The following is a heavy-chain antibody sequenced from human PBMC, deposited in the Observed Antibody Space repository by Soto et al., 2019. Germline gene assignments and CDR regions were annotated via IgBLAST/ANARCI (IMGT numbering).Heavy chain of an antibody. CDR2: ISGSGGST. V-gene: IGHV3-23*01. D-gene: IGHD2-15*01. CDR1: GFTFSSYA. CDR3: AKDLRVVVAANFDY. J-gene: IGHJ4*02. Sequence: GGSLRLSCAASGFTFSSYAMSWVRQAPGKGLEWVSAISGSGGSTYYADSVKGRFTISRDNSKNTLYLQMNSLRAEDRAVYYCAKDLRVVVAANFDYWGQGTLVTVSS.